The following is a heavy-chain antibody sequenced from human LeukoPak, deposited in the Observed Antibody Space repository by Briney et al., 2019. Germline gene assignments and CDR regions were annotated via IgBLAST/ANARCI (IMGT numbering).Heavy chain of an antibody. CDR1: GFTSDDYG. D-gene: IGHD4-11*01. CDR3: VRITVYYYYHMYV. Sequence: PGGSLRLSCAASGFTSDDYGMSWVRQAPGKGLEWVSDIKWNGGSTAYADSVKGRFTISRDNAKNSLYLQMNSLTAEDTALYYCVRITVYYYYHMYVWGKGTRVTVSS. V-gene: IGHV3-20*04. J-gene: IGHJ6*03. CDR2: IKWNGGST.